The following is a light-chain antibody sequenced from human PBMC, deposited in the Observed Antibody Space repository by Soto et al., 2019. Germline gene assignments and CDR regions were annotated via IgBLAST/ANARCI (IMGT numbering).Light chain of an antibody. CDR1: HDISTY. V-gene: IGKV1-9*01. Sequence: DIQLTQSPSLLSASVGDRVTITCRASHDISTYLAWYQQKPGKAPKLMIYEASTLQSGVPSRFSGSGSGTEFTLTISGLLPEDCAIYFCQQANSFPITFGQGTRLETK. CDR3: QQANSFPIT. CDR2: EAS. J-gene: IGKJ5*01.